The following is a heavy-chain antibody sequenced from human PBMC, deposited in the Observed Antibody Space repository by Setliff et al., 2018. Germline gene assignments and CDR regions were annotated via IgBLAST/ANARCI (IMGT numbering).Heavy chain of an antibody. J-gene: IGHJ6*02. V-gene: IGHV1-69*10. D-gene: IGHD3-10*01. CDR1: GGTFSSYA. CDR3: ARSKRLWFGELSDDYYYYYGMGV. Sequence: SVKVSCKASGGTFSSYAISWVRQAPGQGLEWMGGIIPILGIANYAQKFQGRVTITADESTSTAYMELSSLRSEDTAVYYCARSKRLWFGELSDDYYYYYGMGVWGQGTTVTVSS. CDR2: IIPILGIA.